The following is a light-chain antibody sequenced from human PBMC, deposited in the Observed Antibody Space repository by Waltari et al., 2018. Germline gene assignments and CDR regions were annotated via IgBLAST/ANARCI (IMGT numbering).Light chain of an antibody. V-gene: IGKV3-20*01. CDR2: GAS. J-gene: IGKJ1*01. CDR1: QSVSRA. CDR3: QHYLRLPVT. Sequence: EIVLTQSPGTLSLSLGERATVSCRASQSVSRALAWYQQKPGQAPRLLIYGASPRATGIPDRFRGSGSGTDFSLTISRLEPDDFAVYYCQHYLRLPVTFGQGTTVEI.